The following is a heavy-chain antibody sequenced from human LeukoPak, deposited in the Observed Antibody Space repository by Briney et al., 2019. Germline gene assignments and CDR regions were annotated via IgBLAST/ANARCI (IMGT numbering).Heavy chain of an antibody. Sequence: SETLSLTCTVSGGSISSSSYYWGWIRQPPGKGLEWIGSIYYSGSTYYNPSLKSRVTISVDTSKNQFSLKLSSVTAADTAVYYCAQDRCSSSSSRCSWEACENWGQGTLVTVTS. V-gene: IGHV4-39*01. CDR1: GGSISSSSYY. J-gene: IGHJ4*02. CDR2: IYYSGST. CDR3: AQDRCSSSSSRCSWEACEN. D-gene: IGHD2-2*01.